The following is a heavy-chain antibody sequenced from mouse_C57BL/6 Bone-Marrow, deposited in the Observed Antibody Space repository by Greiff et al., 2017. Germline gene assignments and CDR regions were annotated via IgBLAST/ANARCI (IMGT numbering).Heavy chain of an antibody. CDR2: ISSGGSYT. J-gene: IGHJ3*01. D-gene: IGHD1-1*01. Sequence: EVHLVESGGDLVKPGGSLKLSCAASGFTFSSYGMSWVRQTPDKRLEWVATISSGGSYTYYPDSVKGRFTISRDNAKNTLYLQMSSLKSEDTAMYYCARHVLRPAWFAYWGQGTLVTVSA. CDR1: GFTFSSYG. CDR3: ARHVLRPAWFAY. V-gene: IGHV5-6*01.